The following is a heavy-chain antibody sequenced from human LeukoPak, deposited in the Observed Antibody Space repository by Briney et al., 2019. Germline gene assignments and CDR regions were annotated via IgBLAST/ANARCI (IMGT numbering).Heavy chain of an antibody. D-gene: IGHD6-19*01. Sequence: KPGGSLRLSCAASGFTLSSYSMNWVRQAPGKGLEWVSSISSSSSYIYYADSVKGRFTISRDNAKNSLYLQMNSLRAEDTAVYYCARVAGTEVDYWGQGTLVTVSS. J-gene: IGHJ4*02. CDR3: ARVAGTEVDY. CDR1: GFTLSSYS. CDR2: ISSSSSYI. V-gene: IGHV3-21*01.